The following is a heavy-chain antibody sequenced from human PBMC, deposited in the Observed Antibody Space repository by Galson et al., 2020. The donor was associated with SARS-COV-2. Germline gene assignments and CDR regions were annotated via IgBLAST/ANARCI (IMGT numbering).Heavy chain of an antibody. J-gene: IGHJ4*02. CDR1: GYTFFSYA. Sequence: ASVKVSCKASGYTFFSYAIMWVRQAPGQRLEWVGWVSAHNGNTDYAQRFQDRVTMTTDTSTNTAYMELRSLTSDDTAVYYCARDPQSSAVAAGTTFGDYWGQGTLVTVSS. D-gene: IGHD2-15*01. V-gene: IGHV1-18*01. CDR3: ARDPQSSAVAAGTTFGDY. CDR2: VSAHNGNT.